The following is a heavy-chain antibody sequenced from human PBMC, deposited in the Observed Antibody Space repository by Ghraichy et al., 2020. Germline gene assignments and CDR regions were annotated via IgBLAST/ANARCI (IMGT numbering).Heavy chain of an antibody. Sequence: GGSLRLSCAASGFTFSSYYMHWVRQATGKGLEWVSAIGTAGDTYYPGSVKGRFTISRENAKNSLYLQMNSLRAGDTAVYYCARDAIHCTGGVCYTYFDYWGQGTLVTVSS. V-gene: IGHV3-13*01. CDR1: GFTFSSYY. CDR2: IGTAGDT. J-gene: IGHJ4*02. CDR3: ARDAIHCTGGVCYTYFDY. D-gene: IGHD2-8*02.